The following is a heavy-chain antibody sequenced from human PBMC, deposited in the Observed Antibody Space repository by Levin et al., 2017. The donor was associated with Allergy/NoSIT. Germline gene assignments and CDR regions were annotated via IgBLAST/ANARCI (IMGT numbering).Heavy chain of an antibody. J-gene: IGHJ4*02. Sequence: SVKVSCKASGGTFSTYTLSWVRQAPGQGLEWLGRVIPFLNITNNAQKFQDRLTITADRSTSTAYMELSSLTSDDTAMYYCSTDPGSPRPLDFWGQGTLVSVSS. D-gene: IGHD6-6*01. V-gene: IGHV1-69*02. CDR1: GGTFSTYT. CDR2: VIPFLNIT. CDR3: STDPGSPRPLDF.